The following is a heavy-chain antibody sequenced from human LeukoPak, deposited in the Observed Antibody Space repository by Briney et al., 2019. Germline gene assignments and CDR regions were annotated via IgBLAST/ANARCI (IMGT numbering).Heavy chain of an antibody. V-gene: IGHV3-23*01. Sequence: GGSLRLSCAASGFTFSNYAMTWVRQAPGKGLEWVSAINNDGSYTHYADSVKSRFTISRDNSKNTLYLQMTSLTAEDTAVYFCADRPIGMAGKPNYYFDYWGQGTLVTVSS. CDR3: ADRPIGMAGKPNYYFDY. D-gene: IGHD6-19*01. CDR1: GFTFSNYA. CDR2: INNDGSYT. J-gene: IGHJ4*02.